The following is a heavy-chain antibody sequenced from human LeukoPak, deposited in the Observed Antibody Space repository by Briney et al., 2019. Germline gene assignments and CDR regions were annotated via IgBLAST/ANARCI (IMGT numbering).Heavy chain of an antibody. CDR2: IYYVGTT. J-gene: IGHJ4*02. Sequence: KASETLSLTCSVSGGSISDTHNSWGWIRQPPGKGLEWIGSIYYVGTTYYNPSLKSRVTISVDRSKDQFSLKLSSLTAADTAVYYCARHGATVATPDLEYWGQGTLVTVSS. CDR3: ARHGATVATPDLEY. CDR1: GGSISDTHNS. D-gene: IGHD4-23*01. V-gene: IGHV4-39*01.